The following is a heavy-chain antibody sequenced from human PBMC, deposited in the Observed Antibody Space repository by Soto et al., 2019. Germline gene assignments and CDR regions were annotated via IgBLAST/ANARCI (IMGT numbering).Heavy chain of an antibody. D-gene: IGHD6-19*01. CDR3: ATDTGIAVAGTFH. CDR1: GFTFSSYA. V-gene: IGHV3-30-3*01. Sequence: GGSLRLSCAASGFTFSSYAMHWVRQAPGKGLEWVAVISYDGSNKYYADSVKGRFTISRDNSKNTLYLQMNSLRAEDTAVYYCATDTGIAVAGTFHWGQGTLVTVSS. CDR2: ISYDGSNK. J-gene: IGHJ4*02.